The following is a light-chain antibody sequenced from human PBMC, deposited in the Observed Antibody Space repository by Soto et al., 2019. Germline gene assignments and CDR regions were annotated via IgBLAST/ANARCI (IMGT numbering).Light chain of an antibody. CDR3: QQYGTSRCT. V-gene: IGKV3D-20*01. Sequence: EIVLTQSPATLSVSPGERATLSCGASQNVSNSYLAWYQQKPGLAPRLLIYDASSRAIGIPDRFSGSGSGADFSLTISRLEPEDFAVYYCQQYGTSRCTFGQGTKVEIK. CDR1: QNVSNSY. J-gene: IGKJ1*01. CDR2: DAS.